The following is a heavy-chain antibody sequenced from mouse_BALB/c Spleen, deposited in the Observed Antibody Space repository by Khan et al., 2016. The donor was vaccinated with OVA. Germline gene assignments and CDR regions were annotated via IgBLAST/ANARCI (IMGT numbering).Heavy chain of an antibody. V-gene: IGHV9-3-1*01. CDR3: ARMRPAWYFDV. Sequence: QIQLVQSGPELKKPGETVKISCKASGYTFTNYGMNWVKQAPGKGLKWMGWINTYTGEPTYADDFKGRFAFSLETCDRTVYVQSNNRQSEATATYLGARMRPAWYFDVWGAGTTVTVSS. CDR1: GYTFTNYG. J-gene: IGHJ1*01. CDR2: INTYTGEP.